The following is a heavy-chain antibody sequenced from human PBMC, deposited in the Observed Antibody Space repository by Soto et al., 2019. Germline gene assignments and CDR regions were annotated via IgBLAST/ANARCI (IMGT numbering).Heavy chain of an antibody. CDR3: ARAYSRAWFDY. CDR1: GFAFSTYD. D-gene: IGHD6-13*01. J-gene: IGHJ5*01. Sequence: QVQLVESGGGVVQPGTSLRLSCAASGFAFSTYDMHWVRQAPGKGLGWVAVIWSEGNNKLYADSVKGRITISRANSMNPVYLQLNSLRAEDTAVYYCARAYSRAWFDYWGQGTLVTVSS. V-gene: IGHV3-33*01. CDR2: IWSEGNNK.